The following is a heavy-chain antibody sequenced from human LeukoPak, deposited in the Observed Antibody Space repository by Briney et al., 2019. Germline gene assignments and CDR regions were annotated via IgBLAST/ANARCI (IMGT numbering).Heavy chain of an antibody. CDR2: MNPNSGNT. D-gene: IGHD3-22*01. V-gene: IGHV1-8*01. Sequence: ASVKVSLKASGYTFTSYDINWVRQATGQGVEWLGWMNPNSGNTNYAQKFQGRVTMTRDTSISTAYMELSRLRSDDTAVYYCALSSAPPDAFDIWGQGTMVTVSS. CDR1: GYTFTSYD. J-gene: IGHJ3*02. CDR3: ALSSAPPDAFDI.